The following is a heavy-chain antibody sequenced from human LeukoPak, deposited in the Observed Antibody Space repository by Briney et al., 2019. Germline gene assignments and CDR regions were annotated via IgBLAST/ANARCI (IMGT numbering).Heavy chain of an antibody. D-gene: IGHD3-9*01. J-gene: IGHJ4*02. Sequence: KLQGRVTMTTDTSTSTAYMELSSLRSEDTAVYYCAHYDILTGYYKPPDYWGQGTLVTVSS. V-gene: IGHV1-18*01. CDR3: AHYDILTGYYKPPDY.